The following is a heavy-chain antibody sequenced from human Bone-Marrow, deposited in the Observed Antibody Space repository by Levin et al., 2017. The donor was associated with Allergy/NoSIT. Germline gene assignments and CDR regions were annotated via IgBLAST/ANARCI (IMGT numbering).Heavy chain of an antibody. CDR3: VKGPVSMSGRDLLGYFYGLEV. V-gene: IGHV3-23*01. D-gene: IGHD2-15*01. CDR1: GFTFSSFA. J-gene: IGHJ6*02. Sequence: GGSLRLSCAASGFTFSSFAMTWVRQAPGKGLEWVSAVDGGGGRTYYADSVKGRFTISRDNSKNTLDLQMNNLRVDDTALYYCVKGPVSMSGRDLLGYFYGLEVWGQGTTVIVS. CDR2: VDGGGGRT.